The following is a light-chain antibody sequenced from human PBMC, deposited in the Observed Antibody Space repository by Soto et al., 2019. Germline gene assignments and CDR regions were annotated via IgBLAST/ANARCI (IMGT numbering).Light chain of an antibody. Sequence: EIVLTQSPATLSLSPGEGATLFCRASQSIGTYLAWYQQKSGQAPRLLIYDASNRATGIPARFSGGGSGTDFTLTVSSLEPEDFAVYYCQQRSNWPPTFGQGTKLEI. CDR2: DAS. CDR3: QQRSNWPPT. CDR1: QSIGTY. V-gene: IGKV3-11*01. J-gene: IGKJ2*01.